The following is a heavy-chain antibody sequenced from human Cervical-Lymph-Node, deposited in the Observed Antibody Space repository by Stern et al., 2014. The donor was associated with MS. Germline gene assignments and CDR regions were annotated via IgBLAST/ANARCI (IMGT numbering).Heavy chain of an antibody. Sequence: VQLVESGGAVVQPGRSLRLSCAASGFTFRSYGMHWVRQAPGKWLEWGTVISYDGNHKYYAASVKGRFTISRDNSKNTLHLQMNSVTPDDTAIYYCARDYEDTSMLFDHWGQGTLVTVSS. J-gene: IGHJ4*02. CDR1: GFTFRSYG. D-gene: IGHD2-8*01. V-gene: IGHV3-30*03. CDR3: ARDYEDTSMLFDH. CDR2: ISYDGNHK.